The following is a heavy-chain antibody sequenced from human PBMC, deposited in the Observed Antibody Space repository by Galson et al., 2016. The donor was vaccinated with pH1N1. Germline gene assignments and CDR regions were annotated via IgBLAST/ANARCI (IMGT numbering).Heavy chain of an antibody. D-gene: IGHD2-2*01. V-gene: IGHV5-10-1*01. J-gene: IGHJ1*01. CDR3: AKVESSPVGL. CDR1: GYNFTSYW. Sequence: QSGAEVTKPRESLRISCKGSGYNFTSYWISWVRQMPGKGIEWMGRVDPSDSYTTYNPSFEGQVTISADWSLNTAYLQWSSLMASDTAIYYCAKVESSPVGLWGRGTLVAVSS. CDR2: VDPSDSYT.